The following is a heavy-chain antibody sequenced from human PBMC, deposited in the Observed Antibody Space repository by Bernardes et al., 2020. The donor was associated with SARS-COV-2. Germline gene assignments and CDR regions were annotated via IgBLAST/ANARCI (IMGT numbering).Heavy chain of an antibody. CDR2: IKQDGSEK. J-gene: IGHJ4*02. Sequence: GGSLSLSCVASRFTFSFYWMSWVRQAPGKGLEWVANIKQDGSEKYYVDSVKGRFTISRDNAKNSLYLQMNSLRAEDTAVYYCARGEDLGASHYFDYWGQGTLVTVSS. CDR3: ARGEDLGASHYFDY. D-gene: IGHD1-26*01. V-gene: IGHV3-7*01. CDR1: RFTFSFYW.